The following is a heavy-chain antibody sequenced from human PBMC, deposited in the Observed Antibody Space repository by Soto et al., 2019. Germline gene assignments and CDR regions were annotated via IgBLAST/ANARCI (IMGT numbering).Heavy chain of an antibody. CDR3: ARQYSSGWYGGWFDP. V-gene: IGHV4-59*08. D-gene: IGHD6-19*01. CDR1: GGSISSYY. J-gene: IGHJ5*02. Sequence: SETLSLTCTVSGGSISSYYWSWIRQPPGKGLEWIGYIYYSGSTNYNPSLKSRVTISVDTSKNQFSLKLSSVTAADTAVYYCARQYSSGWYGGWFDPWGQGTQVTVS. CDR2: IYYSGST.